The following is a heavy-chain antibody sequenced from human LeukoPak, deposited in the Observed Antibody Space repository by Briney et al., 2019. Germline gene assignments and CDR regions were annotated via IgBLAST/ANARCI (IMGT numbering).Heavy chain of an antibody. CDR2: IRSKAYRGTT. CDR1: GFTFGDHA. J-gene: IGHJ4*02. V-gene: IGHV3-49*04. D-gene: IGHD5-12*01. Sequence: PTGRSLRLSCTGSGFTFGDHAMSWVRQAPGKGLEWVGFIRSKAYRGTTEYAASVKGRFTISRDDSKNTLYLQMNSLKTADTAIYYCTTGPDIVPTGAYWGQGTLVTVSS. CDR3: TTGPDIVPTGAY.